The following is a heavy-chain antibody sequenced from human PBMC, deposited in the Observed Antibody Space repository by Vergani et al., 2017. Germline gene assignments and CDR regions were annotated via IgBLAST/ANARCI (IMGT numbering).Heavy chain of an antibody. D-gene: IGHD3-10*01. J-gene: IGHJ4*02. CDR3: ARSRIYYGAGSPDY. V-gene: IGHV4-34*01. CDR2: IYHSGGA. Sequence: QVHLQQWGTGLLKPSETLSLTCEVQGESFSGHYWSWIRQPPGKGLEWIGNIYHSGGAYYNPSLKGRVTISVDTSKNQFSLYLTSVTAADTAVYYCARSRIYYGAGSPDYWGQGTRVIVSS. CDR1: GESFSGHY.